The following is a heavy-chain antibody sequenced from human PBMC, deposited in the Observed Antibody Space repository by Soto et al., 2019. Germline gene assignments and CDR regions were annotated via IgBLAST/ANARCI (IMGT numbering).Heavy chain of an antibody. V-gene: IGHV1-69*06. Sequence: QVQLVQSGAEVKKPGSSVKVSCKASGGTFSSYAISWVRQAPGQGLEWMGGIIPIFGTANYAQKFQGRVTITADKSTSTAYMELSSLRSEDTAVYYCARVGWFGELYPGRGWFDPWGQGTLVTVSS. D-gene: IGHD3-10*01. CDR3: ARVGWFGELYPGRGWFDP. J-gene: IGHJ5*02. CDR2: IIPIFGTA. CDR1: GGTFSSYA.